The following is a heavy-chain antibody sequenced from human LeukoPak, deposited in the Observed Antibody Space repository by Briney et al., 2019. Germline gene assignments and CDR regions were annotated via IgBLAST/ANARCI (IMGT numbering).Heavy chain of an antibody. J-gene: IGHJ6*03. V-gene: IGHV3-48*03. CDR1: GFTFSSYE. Sequence: PGGSLRLSCAASGFTFSSYEMNWVRQAPGKGLEWVSYISSSGSTIYYADSVKGRFTISGDNAKNSLYLQMNSLRAEDTAVYYCARVKYCSGGSCYWDYYYYMDVWGKGTTVTVSS. D-gene: IGHD2-15*01. CDR3: ARVKYCSGGSCYWDYYYYMDV. CDR2: ISSSGSTI.